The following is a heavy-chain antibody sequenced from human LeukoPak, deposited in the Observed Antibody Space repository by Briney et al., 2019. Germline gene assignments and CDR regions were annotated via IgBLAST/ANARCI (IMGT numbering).Heavy chain of an antibody. CDR2: IRSKIDAGTI. V-gene: IGHV3-15*01. Sequence: SGGSLRLSCEASGFTFNNAWMSWVRQAPGKGLEWVGRIRSKIDAGTIEYAEPVKGRFTISRDDSKNTVYLQMNSLRAEDTAVYYCAKDRYCSSTSCYLSDYWGQGTLVTVSS. J-gene: IGHJ4*02. CDR3: AKDRYCSSTSCYLSDY. D-gene: IGHD2-2*01. CDR1: GFTFNNAW.